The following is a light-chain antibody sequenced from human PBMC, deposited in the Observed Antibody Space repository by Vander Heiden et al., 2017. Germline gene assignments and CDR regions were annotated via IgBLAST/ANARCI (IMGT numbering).Light chain of an antibody. V-gene: IGKV1-5*01. Sequence: DIQMTQSPSTLSASVGDRVTITCRASQSISSWLAWYQQKPGKAPKLLIYDASSLESGVPSRFSASASGTEFTLTISSLQPDDFATYYCQQYNSYSPWTFGQGTKVEIK. J-gene: IGKJ1*01. CDR3: QQYNSYSPWT. CDR1: QSISSW. CDR2: DAS.